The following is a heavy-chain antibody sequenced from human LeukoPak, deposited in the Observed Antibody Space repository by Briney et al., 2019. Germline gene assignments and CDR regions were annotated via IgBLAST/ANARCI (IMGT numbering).Heavy chain of an antibody. CDR3: ARDHAGSYYDVWSGYYNDDGGADY. Sequence: GASVKVSCKASGYSFSNYGISWVRQAPGQGLEWMGWISGHNGNTNYAQKVQDRVTMTTDTSTNTAYMELKNLRSDDTAVYFCARDHAGSYYDVWSGYYNDDGGADYWGQGTLVTVSS. D-gene: IGHD3-3*01. CDR2: ISGHNGNT. J-gene: IGHJ4*02. V-gene: IGHV1-18*01. CDR1: GYSFSNYG.